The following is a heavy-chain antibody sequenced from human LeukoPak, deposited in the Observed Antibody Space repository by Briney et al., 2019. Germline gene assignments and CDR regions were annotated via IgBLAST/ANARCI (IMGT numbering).Heavy chain of an antibody. D-gene: IGHD2-2*02. CDR2: INPNSGGT. CDR3: ARAPYCDSASCYTGYNWFNP. J-gene: IGHJ5*02. CDR1: GYTFTDYY. Sequence: ASVKVSCKTSGYTFTDYYMHWVRQAPGQGLEWMRWINPNSGGTNYAQKFQGRVTMTRDTSISTAYMEVTWLTSDDTALYYCARAPYCDSASCYTGYNWFNPWGQGTLVTVSS. V-gene: IGHV1-2*02.